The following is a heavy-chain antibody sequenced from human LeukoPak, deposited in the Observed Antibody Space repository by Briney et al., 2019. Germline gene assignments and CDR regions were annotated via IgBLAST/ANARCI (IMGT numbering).Heavy chain of an antibody. J-gene: IGHJ4*02. Sequence: SETLSLTCSVSGGSISSYWWSWIRQPAGKGLEFIGRIYTTGRTNYNPSLKSRVSMSVDTSKNKFSLGLRSVTAADTAVYFCARGGYTISSYIFDYWSQGALVTVSS. CDR1: GGSISSYW. CDR2: IYTTGRT. D-gene: IGHD3-16*02. V-gene: IGHV4-4*07. CDR3: ARGGYTISSYIFDY.